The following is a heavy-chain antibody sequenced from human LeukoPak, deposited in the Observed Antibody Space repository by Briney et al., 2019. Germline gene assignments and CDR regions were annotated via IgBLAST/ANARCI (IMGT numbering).Heavy chain of an antibody. D-gene: IGHD3-3*01. CDR2: IYYSGST. Sequence: SETLSLTCTVSGGSISSSSYYWGWIRQPPGKGLEWIGSIYYSGSTYYNPSLKSRVTISVDTSKNQFSLKLSSVTAADTAVYYCARVRRDFWSGGRNDAFDIWGQGTVVTVSS. CDR1: GGSISSSSYY. J-gene: IGHJ3*02. CDR3: ARVRRDFWSGGRNDAFDI. V-gene: IGHV4-39*01.